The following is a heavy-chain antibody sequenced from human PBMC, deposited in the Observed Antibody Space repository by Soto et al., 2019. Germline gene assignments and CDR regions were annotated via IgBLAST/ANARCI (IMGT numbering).Heavy chain of an antibody. V-gene: IGHV3-21*01. CDR3: EGDGGDRNSGSPSLYYYSGWDV. J-gene: IGHJ6*02. CDR1: GFTFSPYS. CDR2: ISSSTTYI. Sequence: EVQLVESGGGLVKPGGSLRLSCAASGFTFSPYSMNWVRQAPGKGLEWVSSISSSTTYIYYADSVKGRFTISRDNAKNSRYLKMNSRRAGDTAVYYCEGDGGDRNSGSPSLYYYSGWDVWGQGTTVTVSS. D-gene: IGHD1-26*01.